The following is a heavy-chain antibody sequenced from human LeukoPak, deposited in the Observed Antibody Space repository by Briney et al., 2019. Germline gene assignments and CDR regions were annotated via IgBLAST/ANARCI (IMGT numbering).Heavy chain of an antibody. J-gene: IGHJ6*02. D-gene: IGHD3-10*01. CDR1: GYSFTSYW. Sequence: GESLQISCKGSGYSFTSYWIGWVRPVPGKGLEWMGIIYPGDSDTRYSPSFQGQVTISADKSISTAYLQWSSLKASDTAMYYCARHTMVWGVSYYGMDVWGQGTTVTVSS. V-gene: IGHV5-51*01. CDR3: ARHTMVWGVSYYGMDV. CDR2: IYPGDSDT.